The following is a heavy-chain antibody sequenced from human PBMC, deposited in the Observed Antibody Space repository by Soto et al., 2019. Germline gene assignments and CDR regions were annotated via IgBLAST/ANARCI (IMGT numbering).Heavy chain of an antibody. Sequence: SETLSLTCAVSGGSISSSNWWSWVRQPPGKGLEWIGEIYHSGSTNYNPSLKSRVTISVDKSKNQFSLKLSSVTAADTAVYYCARVRSGSYYESMNWGQGTLVTVSS. V-gene: IGHV4-4*02. CDR2: IYHSGST. CDR3: ARVRSGSYYESMN. D-gene: IGHD1-26*01. CDR1: GGSISSSNW. J-gene: IGHJ4*02.